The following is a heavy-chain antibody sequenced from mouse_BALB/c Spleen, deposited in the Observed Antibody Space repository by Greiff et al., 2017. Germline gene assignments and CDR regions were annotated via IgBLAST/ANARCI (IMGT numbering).Heavy chain of an antibody. D-gene: IGHD2-10*02. V-gene: IGHV5-9*03. CDR2: ISSGGGNT. Sequence: EVQLVESGGGLVKPGGSLKLSCAASGYTFSSYTMSWVRQTPEKRLEWVATISSGGGNTYYPDSVKGRFTISRDNAKNNLYLQMSSLRSEDTAWYDCARQYCNYDAIDYWGEGTSVTVSS. J-gene: IGHJ4*01. CDR3: ARQYCNYDAIDY. CDR1: GYTFSSYT.